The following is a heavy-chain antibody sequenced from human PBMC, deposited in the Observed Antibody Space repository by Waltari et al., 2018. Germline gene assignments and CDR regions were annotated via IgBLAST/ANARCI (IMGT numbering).Heavy chain of an antibody. CDR1: GGTFSSYA. J-gene: IGHJ6*03. Sequence: QVQLVQSGAEVKKPGSSVKVSCKASGGTFSSYAISWVRQAPGQGLEWMGGIIPIFGTANYAQKFQGRVTITADESTSTAYMELSSLRSEDTAVYYCARGPYYYGSGLNYYYYMDVWGKGTTVTVSS. V-gene: IGHV1-69*01. CDR3: ARGPYYYGSGLNYYYYMDV. CDR2: IIPIFGTA. D-gene: IGHD3-10*01.